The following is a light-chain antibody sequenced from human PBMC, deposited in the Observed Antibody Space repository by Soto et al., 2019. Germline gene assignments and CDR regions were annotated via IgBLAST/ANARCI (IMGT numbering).Light chain of an antibody. CDR3: HQYGSSPPIT. Sequence: EIVLTQSPGTLSLSPGERATLSCRASQSVSSSYLAWYQQTPGQAPRLLIYVASSRATGIPDRFSGSGSGTAFTLTISRLEPEYFAVYYCHQYGSSPPITFGPGTKVDIK. CDR1: QSVSSSY. V-gene: IGKV3-20*01. CDR2: VAS. J-gene: IGKJ3*01.